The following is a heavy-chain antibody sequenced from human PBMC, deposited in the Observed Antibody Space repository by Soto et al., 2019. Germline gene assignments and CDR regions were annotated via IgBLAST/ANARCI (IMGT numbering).Heavy chain of an antibody. J-gene: IGHJ4*02. D-gene: IGHD5-12*01. CDR1: GYTFPSYA. Sequence: ASVKVSCKASGYTFPSYALHWVRQAPGQRLEWMGWINAGNGNTKYSQKFQGRVTITRDTSASTAYMELSSLRSEDTAVYYCARVSGYYLPDYWGQGTLVTVSS. CDR3: ARVSGYYLPDY. V-gene: IGHV1-3*01. CDR2: INAGNGNT.